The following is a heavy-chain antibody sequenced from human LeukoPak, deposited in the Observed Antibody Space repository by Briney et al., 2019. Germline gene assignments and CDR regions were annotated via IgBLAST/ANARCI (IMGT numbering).Heavy chain of an antibody. D-gene: IGHD1-26*01. CDR3: AVRSGTYSFDC. Sequence: GGSLRLSCAASGFTISAYSLNWVRQAPGKGLEWVSYISSTSSTIYYADSVKGRFTISRDNAKNSVYLQMNSLRAEDTAVYYCAVRSGTYSFDCWGQGTLVTVSS. CDR2: ISSTSSTI. J-gene: IGHJ4*02. V-gene: IGHV3-48*01. CDR1: GFTISAYS.